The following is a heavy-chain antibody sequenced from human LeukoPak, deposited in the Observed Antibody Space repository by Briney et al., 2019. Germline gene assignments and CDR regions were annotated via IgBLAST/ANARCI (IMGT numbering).Heavy chain of an antibody. D-gene: IGHD1-1*01. CDR2: TSWDGTST. V-gene: IGHV3-43D*03. Sequence: GGSLRLSCAASGFTFDDYAMHWVRQAPGKGLEWVSLTSWDGTSTYYADSVKGRFTISRDNSKNSLSLQMRSLRPEDTALYYCAKENGDGPYFDYWGQGTLVSVSS. CDR1: GFTFDDYA. J-gene: IGHJ4*02. CDR3: AKENGDGPYFDY.